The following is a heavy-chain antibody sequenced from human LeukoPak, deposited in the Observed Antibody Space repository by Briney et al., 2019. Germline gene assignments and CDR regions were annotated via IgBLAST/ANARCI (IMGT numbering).Heavy chain of an antibody. CDR1: GFTFSRYS. CDR3: ARDFGVVIHLPFDY. J-gene: IGHJ4*02. V-gene: IGHV3-21*01. D-gene: IGHD3-3*01. CDR2: ISSSSSYI. Sequence: PGGSLRLSCAASGFTFSRYSMNWVRQAPGKGLEWVSSISSSSSYIYYADSVKGRFTISRDNAKNSLYLQMNSLRAEDTAVYYCARDFGVVIHLPFDYWGQGTLVTVSS.